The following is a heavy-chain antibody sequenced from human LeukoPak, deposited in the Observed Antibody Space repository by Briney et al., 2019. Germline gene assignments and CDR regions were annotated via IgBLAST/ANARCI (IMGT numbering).Heavy chain of an antibody. D-gene: IGHD6-19*01. Sequence: PSETLSLTCTVSGGSIGNSDYYWAWIRQPPGKGLEWIGSIYYSGITYYNPSLKSRITMSVDTSKNQFSLNLTSVTAVDTTVYYCARRAVAGTAAFDVWGQGTFVTVSS. CDR1: GGSIGNSDYY. V-gene: IGHV4-39*01. J-gene: IGHJ3*01. CDR3: ARRAVAGTAAFDV. CDR2: IYYSGIT.